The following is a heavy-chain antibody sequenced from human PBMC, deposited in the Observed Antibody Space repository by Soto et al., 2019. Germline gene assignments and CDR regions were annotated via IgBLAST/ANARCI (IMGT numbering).Heavy chain of an antibody. CDR1: GDTFSTYT. CDR3: AREGLVLVPTTVNSHYDYHAMVV. D-gene: IGHD4-17*01. V-gene: IGHV1-69*12. J-gene: IGHJ6*02. Sequence: QVQLVQSGAEVKKPGSSVKVSCKASGDTFSTYTITWMRQAPGQGLEWMGGIIPRSATSNYAQTFQGSATSTADESMITAYMELSSLRAEDTAVYYCAREGLVLVPTTVNSHYDYHAMVVWGQGTTVSVSS. CDR2: IIPRSATS.